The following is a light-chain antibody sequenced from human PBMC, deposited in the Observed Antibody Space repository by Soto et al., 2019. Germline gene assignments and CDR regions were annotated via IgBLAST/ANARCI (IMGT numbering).Light chain of an antibody. J-gene: IGKJ5*01. Sequence: DIQMTQSPSFVSASVGDRVTITCRASQGISRWLAWYQQRPGKAPELLIYGASSLQSGVPSRFSGSGSGTDFTPTISSLQPEDFANYYCQQANSFPLTCGQGTRLEIK. V-gene: IGKV1-12*01. CDR1: QGISRW. CDR3: QQANSFPLT. CDR2: GAS.